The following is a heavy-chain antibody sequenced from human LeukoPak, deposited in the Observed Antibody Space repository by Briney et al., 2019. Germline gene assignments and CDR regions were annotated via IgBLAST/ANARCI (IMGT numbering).Heavy chain of an antibody. CDR3: ARGLSDSSGYYTDAFDI. CDR1: GGSFSGYY. CDR2: INHSGST. D-gene: IGHD3-22*01. J-gene: IGHJ3*02. V-gene: IGHV4-34*01. Sequence: PSETLSLTCAVYGGSFSGYYWSWIRQPPGKGLEWFGEINHSGSTNYNPSLKSRVTISVDTSKNQFSLKLSSVTAADTAVYYCARGLSDSSGYYTDAFDIWGQGTMVTVSS.